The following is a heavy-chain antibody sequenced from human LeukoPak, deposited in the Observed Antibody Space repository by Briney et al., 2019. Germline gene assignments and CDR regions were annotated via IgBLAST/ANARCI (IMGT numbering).Heavy chain of an antibody. CDR1: GYTFTGYY. CDR3: ARDKGLGVVIIKAGDDAFDI. V-gene: IGHV1-2*02. Sequence: GASVKVSCKASGYTFTGYYMHWVRQAPGQGLEWMGWINPNSGGTNYAQKFQGRVTMTRDTSISTAYMELSRLRSDDTAVYYCARDKGLGVVIIKAGDDAFDIWGQGTMVTVSS. CDR2: INPNSGGT. D-gene: IGHD3-3*01. J-gene: IGHJ3*02.